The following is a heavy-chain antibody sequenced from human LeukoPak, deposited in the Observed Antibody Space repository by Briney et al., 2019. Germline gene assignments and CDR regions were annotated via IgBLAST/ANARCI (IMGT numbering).Heavy chain of an antibody. CDR2: ISGYNGNK. CDR1: GYTFINYG. V-gene: IGHV1-18*01. CDR3: ARDIRYDSSGYYYWFDS. Sequence: ASVKVSCKASGYTFINYGISWVRQAPGQGLEWMGWISGYNGNKKYVQKLQGRVTMTTDTSTSTAYMELRSLRSDDTAVYYCARDIRYDSSGYYYWFDSWGQGTLVTVSS. D-gene: IGHD3-22*01. J-gene: IGHJ5*01.